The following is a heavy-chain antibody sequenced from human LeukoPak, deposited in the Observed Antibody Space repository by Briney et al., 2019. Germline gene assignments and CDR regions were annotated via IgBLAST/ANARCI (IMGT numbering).Heavy chain of an antibody. J-gene: IGHJ3*02. CDR3: ARYIVSYPHDAFDI. CDR1: GGSISSYY. D-gene: IGHD1-26*01. Sequence: SETLSLTCTVSGGSISSYYWSWIRQPPGKGLEWIGYIYYSGSTSYNPSLKSRVTISVDTSRKQFSLKLSSVTAADTAFYYCARYIVSYPHDAFDIWGQGTMVTVSS. CDR2: IYYSGST. V-gene: IGHV4-59*01.